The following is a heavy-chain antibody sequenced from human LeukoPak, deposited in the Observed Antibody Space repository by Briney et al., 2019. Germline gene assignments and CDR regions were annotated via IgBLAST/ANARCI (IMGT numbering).Heavy chain of an antibody. D-gene: IGHD3-22*01. CDR2: VNHSGVT. Sequence: SETLSLTCDVYGGSLNNYYWSWIRQPPGKGLEWIGEVNHSGVTKYHPSLKSRVTILVDTSKNQFSLKLRSVTAADTAVFYCARGVHYDNSGYYHRGFDSWGQGTLVTVSS. CDR3: ARGVHYDNSGYYHRGFDS. CDR1: GGSLNNYY. V-gene: IGHV4-34*01. J-gene: IGHJ4*02.